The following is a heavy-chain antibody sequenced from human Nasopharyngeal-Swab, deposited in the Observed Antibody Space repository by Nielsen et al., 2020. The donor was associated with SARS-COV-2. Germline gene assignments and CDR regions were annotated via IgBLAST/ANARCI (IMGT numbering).Heavy chain of an antibody. J-gene: IGHJ6*03. CDR3: ARERGRGGIWNYYYYYMDV. V-gene: IGHV4-39*07. Sequence: RQAPGKGLEWFGSIYYSGSTYYNPSLKSRVTISVDTSKNQFSLKLSSVTAADTAVYYCARERGRGGIWNYYYYYMDVWGKGTTVTVSS. CDR2: IYYSGST. D-gene: IGHD3-10*01.